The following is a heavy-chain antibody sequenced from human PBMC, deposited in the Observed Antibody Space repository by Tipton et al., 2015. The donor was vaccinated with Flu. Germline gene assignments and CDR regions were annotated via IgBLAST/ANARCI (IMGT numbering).Heavy chain of an antibody. D-gene: IGHD3-10*01. CDR1: GDSISSYY. J-gene: IGHJ3*02. Sequence: TLSLTCTVSGDSISSYYWSWIRQPPGKRLEWIGYIYSSGSTNYNPSLKSRVTISPDTSKNQFSLRLTSVTAADKAVYYCARRGRTVRDAFDIWGQGTMVTVSS. CDR2: IYSSGST. V-gene: IGHV4-4*08. CDR3: ARRGRTVRDAFDI.